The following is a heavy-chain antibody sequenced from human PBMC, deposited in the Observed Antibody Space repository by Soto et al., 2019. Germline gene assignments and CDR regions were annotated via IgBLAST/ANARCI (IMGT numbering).Heavy chain of an antibody. D-gene: IGHD6-6*01. V-gene: IGHV6-1*01. Sequence: SQTRSLTCAISGDSVSSNSAAWNWIRQSPSRGLEWLGRTYYRSKWYNDYAVSVKSRITINPDTSKNQFSLQLNSVTPEDTAVYYCARDRLEYSSSSSRRAPHYYSYGMDDWGQGITVTVSS. CDR3: ARDRLEYSSSSSRRAPHYYSYGMDD. CDR2: TYYRSKWYN. J-gene: IGHJ6*02. CDR1: GDSVSSNSAA.